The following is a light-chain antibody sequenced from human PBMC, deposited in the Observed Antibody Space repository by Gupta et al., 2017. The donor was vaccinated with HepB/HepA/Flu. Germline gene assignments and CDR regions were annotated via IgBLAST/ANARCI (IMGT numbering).Light chain of an antibody. V-gene: IGKV1-39*01. CDR2: AAS. Sequence: DIQMTPPPPSPAAFVGDRVSITCRASRSISSYVMGYQQKPGKAPKLLIYAASSLQSGVPSRLSGRGSGTDYTLTMSSLGPEGLATYHCQRSYRTPRTFGQGTKVEIK. CDR1: RSISSY. CDR3: QRSYRTPRT. J-gene: IGKJ1*01.